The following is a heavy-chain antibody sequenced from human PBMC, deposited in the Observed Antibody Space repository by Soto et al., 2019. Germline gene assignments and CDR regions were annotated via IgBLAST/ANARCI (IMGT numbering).Heavy chain of an antibody. J-gene: IGHJ6*02. D-gene: IGHD2-2*01. Sequence: TGGSLRLSCAASGFTFSDHYMDWVRQAPGKGLEWVGRIRNKANSYTTEYAASVKGRFTISRDDSKNSLYLQMNSLKTEDTAVYYCARGGYCSSTSCHSDYYGMDVWGQGTTVTSP. CDR3: ARGGYCSSTSCHSDYYGMDV. V-gene: IGHV3-72*01. CDR2: IRNKANSYTT. CDR1: GFTFSDHY.